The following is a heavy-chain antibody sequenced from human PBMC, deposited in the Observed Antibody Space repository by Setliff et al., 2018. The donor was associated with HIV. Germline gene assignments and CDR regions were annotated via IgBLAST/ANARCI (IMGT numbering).Heavy chain of an antibody. Sequence: PSETLSLTCAVYNGSFNGYYWSWIRQPPGKGLEWIGEINHSGGTTYNPSLNGRVGISVDTSKNQFSLKLITLTVADTAVYHCALLEVPFIGGRIPSFWGQGTLVTVSS. D-gene: IGHD3-16*01. CDR3: ALLEVPFIGGRIPSF. CDR1: NGSFNGYY. CDR2: INHSGGT. V-gene: IGHV4-34*01. J-gene: IGHJ4*02.